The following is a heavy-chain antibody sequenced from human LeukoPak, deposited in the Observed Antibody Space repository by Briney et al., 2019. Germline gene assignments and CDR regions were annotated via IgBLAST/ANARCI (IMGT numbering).Heavy chain of an antibody. CDR3: ARGEPEPDYGDYYYYYYGMDV. D-gene: IGHD4-17*01. CDR1: GGSLSTYY. CDR2: IYYSGIT. V-gene: IGHV4-59*01. Sequence: PSETLSLTCTASGGSLSTYYWSWIRQPPGKGLEWIGYIYYSGITNYNPSLKSRATISVDTSKNQFSLKLSSVTAADTAVYYCARGEPEPDYGDYYYYYYGMDVWGQGTTVTVSS. J-gene: IGHJ6*02.